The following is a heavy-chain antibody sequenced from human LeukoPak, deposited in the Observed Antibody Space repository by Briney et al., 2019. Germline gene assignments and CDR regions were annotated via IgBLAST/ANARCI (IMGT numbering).Heavy chain of an antibody. CDR3: ARDGGATLVRGVITFDY. CDR2: ISYDGRDS. J-gene: IGHJ4*02. V-gene: IGHV3-30*03. CDR1: GFTFGDYG. Sequence: GGSLRLSCAASGFTFGDYGMYWVRQAPGKGLECVALISYDGRDSDYIDSVKGRFTISRDNTKNSLYLQMNSLRAEDTAVYYCARDGGATLVRGVITFDYWGQGTLVTVSS. D-gene: IGHD3-10*01.